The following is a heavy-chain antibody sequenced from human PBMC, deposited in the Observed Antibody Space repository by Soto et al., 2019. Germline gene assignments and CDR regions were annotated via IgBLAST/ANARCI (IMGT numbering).Heavy chain of an antibody. D-gene: IGHD1-7*01. Sequence: ASETLSLTCAVYGGSFSGYYWTWIRQPPGKGLEWIGEINHSGSTNYTPSLKSRVTISVDTSKNQFSLKLSSVTAADTAVYYCARELDLRQWSRFDPWGQGTLVTVSS. CDR3: ARELDLRQWSRFDP. CDR2: INHSGST. V-gene: IGHV4-34*01. J-gene: IGHJ5*02. CDR1: GGSFSGYY.